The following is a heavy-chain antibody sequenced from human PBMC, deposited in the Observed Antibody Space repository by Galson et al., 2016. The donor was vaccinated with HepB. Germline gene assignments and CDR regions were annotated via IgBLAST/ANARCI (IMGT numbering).Heavy chain of an antibody. CDR3: ERGVYYYDSRGYSDAFDI. J-gene: IGHJ3*02. CDR1: GFTSSSYG. Sequence: SLRLSCAASGFTSSSYGMHWVRQAPGKGLEWVAVIWYDGSNEYYADSVKGRFTISRDNSQNTLYLQMNSLRAEDTAVYYCERGVYYYDSRGYSDAFDIWGQGTMVTVSS. CDR2: IWYDGSNE. D-gene: IGHD3-22*01. V-gene: IGHV3-33*01.